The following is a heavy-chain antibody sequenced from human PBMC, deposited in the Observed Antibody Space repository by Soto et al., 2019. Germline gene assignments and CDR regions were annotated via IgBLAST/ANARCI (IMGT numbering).Heavy chain of an antibody. J-gene: IGHJ6*03. Sequence: SETLCLTCAVYGGSFSGYYWSWIRQPPGKGLEWIGEINHSGSTNYNPSLKSRVTISVDTSKNQFSLKLSSVTAADTAVYYCARFGEVTYYYYYMDVWGKGTTVTVSS. CDR1: GGSFSGYY. CDR2: INHSGST. V-gene: IGHV4-34*01. D-gene: IGHD3-3*01. CDR3: ARFGEVTYYYYYMDV.